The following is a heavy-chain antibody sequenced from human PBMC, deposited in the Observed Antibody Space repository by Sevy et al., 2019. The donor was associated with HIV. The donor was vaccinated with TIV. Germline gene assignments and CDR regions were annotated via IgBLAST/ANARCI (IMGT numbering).Heavy chain of an antibody. J-gene: IGHJ4*02. CDR1: GFTFSSYA. CDR3: AKDLRAAGTLY. V-gene: IGHV3-23*01. Sequence: GSLRLSCAASGFTFSSYAMSWVRQAPGKGLEWVSAISGSGGSTYYADSVKGRFTISRDNPKNTLYLQMNSLRAEDTAVYYCAKDLRAAGTLYWGQGTLVTVSS. D-gene: IGHD6-13*01. CDR2: ISGSGGST.